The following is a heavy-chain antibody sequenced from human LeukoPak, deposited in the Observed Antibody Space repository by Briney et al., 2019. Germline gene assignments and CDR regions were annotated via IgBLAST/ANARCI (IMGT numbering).Heavy chain of an antibody. D-gene: IGHD6-19*01. Sequence: GGSLRLSCAASGFTFSSYGMHWVRQAPGKGLEWVAVIWYDGSNKYYADSVKGRFTISRDNSKNTLYLQMNSLRAEDTAVYYCARDEGSGWSLLYFDYWGQGTLVTVSS. V-gene: IGHV3-33*01. CDR1: GFTFSSYG. CDR2: IWYDGSNK. CDR3: ARDEGSGWSLLYFDY. J-gene: IGHJ4*02.